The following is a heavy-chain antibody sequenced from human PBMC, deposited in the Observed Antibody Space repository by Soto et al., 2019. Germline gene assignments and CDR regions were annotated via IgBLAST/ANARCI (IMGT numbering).Heavy chain of an antibody. CDR3: AHISSAHYKYYFDY. J-gene: IGHJ4*02. Sequence: GPTLVNPTQTLTLTCTFSGFSLSATGVGVGWIRQTPGKTLEWISLINWHDDNIYSTSLKTRLTITTDTSKNQVVLTMTNMDPMDTATYFCAHISSAHYKYYFDYWGQGTLVTVSS. V-gene: IGHV2-5*01. CDR2: INWHDDN. D-gene: IGHD3-3*01. CDR1: GFSLSATGVG.